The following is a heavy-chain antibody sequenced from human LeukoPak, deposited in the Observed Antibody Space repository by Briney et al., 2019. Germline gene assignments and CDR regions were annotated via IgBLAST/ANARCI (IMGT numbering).Heavy chain of an antibody. D-gene: IGHD4-11*01. CDR3: APSAGDYRARHYSYIGV. V-gene: IGHV1-2*02. Sequence: ASVKVSCEASGYTVTGYYFRWGRQAPGEGVEWRGWVNPNTAGTKYAQKLRGGVTLTWDTSISTPYMELNTLRSPDTAAYYSAPSAGDYRARHYSYIGVSGKGTSVTASS. CDR1: GYTVTGYY. J-gene: IGHJ6*03. CDR2: VNPNTAGT.